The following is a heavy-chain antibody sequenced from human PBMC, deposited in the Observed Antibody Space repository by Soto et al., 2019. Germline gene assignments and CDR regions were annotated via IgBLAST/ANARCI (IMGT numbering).Heavy chain of an antibody. D-gene: IGHD6-13*01. V-gene: IGHV4-4*02. Sequence: GSLRLSCAASGFTFSSYSMNWVRQAPGKGLEWIGEIYHSGSTNYNPSLKSRVTISVDKSKNQFSLKLSSVTAADTAVYYCARVAFILAAAVSNWFDPWGQGTLVTVSS. J-gene: IGHJ5*02. CDR2: IYHSGST. CDR1: GFTFSSYSM. CDR3: ARVAFILAAAVSNWFDP.